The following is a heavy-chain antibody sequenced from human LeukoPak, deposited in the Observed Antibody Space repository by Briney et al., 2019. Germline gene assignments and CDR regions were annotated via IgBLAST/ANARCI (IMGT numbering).Heavy chain of an antibody. CDR2: IYYSGST. CDR3: AREYSRAEYFQH. V-gene: IGHV4-31*03. Sequence: SQTLSLTCTVSGGSISSGYYFWSWIRQHPGKGLEWIGYIYYSGSTYYNPSLKSRVTISVDTSKNQYSLKLSSVTAADTAVYYCAREYSRAEYFQHWGQGTLVTVSS. J-gene: IGHJ1*01. D-gene: IGHD2-15*01. CDR1: GGSISSGYYF.